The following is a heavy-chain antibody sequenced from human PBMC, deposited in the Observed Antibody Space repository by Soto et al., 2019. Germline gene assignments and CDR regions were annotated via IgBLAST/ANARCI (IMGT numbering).Heavy chain of an antibody. J-gene: IGHJ4*02. V-gene: IGHV1-3*01. Sequence: QVQLVQSGAEVKKPGASVKVSCTASGYTFRTYPMHWVRQAPGRGLEWMGWINAANGDTGYSRTFQDRVTISRDISTSTAYMELSSLRSEDTAVYYCARKDYYGSGIYYFDHWGQGTLVTVSS. CDR3: ARKDYYGSGIYYFDH. CDR1: GYTFRTYP. D-gene: IGHD3-10*01. CDR2: INAANGDT.